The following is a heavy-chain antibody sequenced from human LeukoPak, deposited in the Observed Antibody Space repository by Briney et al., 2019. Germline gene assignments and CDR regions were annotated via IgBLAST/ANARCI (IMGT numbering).Heavy chain of an antibody. Sequence: SETLSLTCAVYGGSFSGYYWSWIRQPPGKGLEWIGEINHSGSTNYNPSLKSRVTISVDTSKNQFSLKLSSVTAADTAVYYCVCENSSSSSLPDYWGQGTLVTVSS. J-gene: IGHJ4*02. CDR3: VCENSSSSSLPDY. D-gene: IGHD6-13*01. CDR1: GGSFSGYY. CDR2: INHSGST. V-gene: IGHV4-34*01.